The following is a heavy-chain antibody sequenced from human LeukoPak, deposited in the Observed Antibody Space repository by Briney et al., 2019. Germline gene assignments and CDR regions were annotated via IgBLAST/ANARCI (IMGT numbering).Heavy chain of an antibody. CDR2: ITSSSSYI. CDR1: GFTFSRYS. CDR3: ARDIYCSSTSCYNYDY. D-gene: IGHD2-2*02. V-gene: IGHV3-21*01. J-gene: IGHJ4*02. Sequence: KPGGSLRLSCAASGFTFSRYSMTWVRQAPGKGLEWVSSITSSSSYIYYADSVKGRFTISRDNAKNSLYLQMNSLRAEDTAVYYCARDIYCSSTSCYNYDYWGQGTLVTVSS.